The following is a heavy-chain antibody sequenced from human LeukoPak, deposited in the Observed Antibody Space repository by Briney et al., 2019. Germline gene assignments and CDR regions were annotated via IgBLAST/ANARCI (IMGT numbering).Heavy chain of an antibody. CDR1: GYSFTSYW. Sequence: GDSLKISCKGSGYSFTSYWISWVRQMPGKGLEWMGRNDPSDSYTNYSPSFQGHVTISADKSISTAYLQWSSLKASDTAMYYCARSPTYDYVWGSHENWGQGTLVTVSS. D-gene: IGHD3-16*01. J-gene: IGHJ4*02. V-gene: IGHV5-10-1*01. CDR3: ARSPTYDYVWGSHEN. CDR2: NDPSDSYT.